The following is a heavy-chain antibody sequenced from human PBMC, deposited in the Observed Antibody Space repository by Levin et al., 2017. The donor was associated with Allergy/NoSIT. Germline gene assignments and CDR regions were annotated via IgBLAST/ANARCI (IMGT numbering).Heavy chain of an antibody. D-gene: IGHD5-12*01. J-gene: IGHJ4*02. CDR2: IWYDGNDK. CDR1: GFTFRNYG. CDR3: AREARDVYSGYVPFDY. Sequence: GGSLRLSCAASGFTFRNYGMHWVRQAPGKGLEWVAVIWYDGNDKYYADSVKGRFIISRDNSRTTLYLQMNSLRAEDTAMYYCAREARDVYSGYVPFDYWGQGTLVTVSS. V-gene: IGHV3-33*01.